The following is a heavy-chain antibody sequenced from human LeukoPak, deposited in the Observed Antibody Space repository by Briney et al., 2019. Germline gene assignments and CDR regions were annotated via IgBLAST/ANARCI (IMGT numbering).Heavy chain of an antibody. J-gene: IGHJ5*02. Sequence: SETLSLTCAVYGGSFSGYYWSWIRQPPGKGLEWIGEINHSGSTNYNPSLKSRVTISVDTSKNQFSLKLSSVTAADTAVYYCARHPRRGRCSGGSCYPFDPWGQGTLVTVSS. V-gene: IGHV4-34*01. CDR1: GGSFSGYY. D-gene: IGHD2-15*01. CDR3: ARHPRRGRCSGGSCYPFDP. CDR2: INHSGST.